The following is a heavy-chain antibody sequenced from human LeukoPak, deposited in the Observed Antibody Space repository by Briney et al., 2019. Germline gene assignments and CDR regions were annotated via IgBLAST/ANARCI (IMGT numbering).Heavy chain of an antibody. Sequence: ASVKVSCKASGYTFINYYMHWVRQAPGQGLEWMGIINPSGGSTSYAQKFQGRVTMTRDMSTRTVYMELSSLRSEDTAVYYCARGQWSNREWFDPWGQGTLVTVSS. CDR1: GYTFINYY. J-gene: IGHJ5*02. CDR3: ARGQWSNREWFDP. V-gene: IGHV1-46*01. D-gene: IGHD1-14*01. CDR2: INPSGGST.